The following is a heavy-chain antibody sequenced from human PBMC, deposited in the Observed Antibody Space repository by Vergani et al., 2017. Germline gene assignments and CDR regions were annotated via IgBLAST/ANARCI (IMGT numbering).Heavy chain of an antibody. D-gene: IGHD3-22*01. CDR3: AKDQYGDSSGYGFDY. CDR1: GFTFSSYG. Sequence: QVQLVESGGGVVQPGRSLRLSCAASGFTFSSYGMHWVRQAPGKGLEWEAVISYDGSNKYYADSVKGRFTISRDDSTNTLYLQMNSLRAEDTAVYYCAKDQYGDSSGYGFDYWGQGTLVTVSS. J-gene: IGHJ4*02. CDR2: ISYDGSNK. V-gene: IGHV3-30*18.